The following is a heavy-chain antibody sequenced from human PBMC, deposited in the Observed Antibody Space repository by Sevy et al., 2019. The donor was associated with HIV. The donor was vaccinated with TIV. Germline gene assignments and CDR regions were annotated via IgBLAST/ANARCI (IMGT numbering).Heavy chain of an antibody. Sequence: GGSLRLSCAASGFIFSSNAMHWVRQAPGKGLEWVSVISYDGSNKEYADSVKGRFTISRDNAKNTLYLQMNSPRPQETAVYYCARVPGAVIAEGPYHFDYWGQGTLVTVSS. D-gene: IGHD6-13*01. J-gene: IGHJ4*02. CDR1: GFIFSSNA. CDR3: ARVPGAVIAEGPYHFDY. CDR2: ISYDGSNK. V-gene: IGHV3-30*04.